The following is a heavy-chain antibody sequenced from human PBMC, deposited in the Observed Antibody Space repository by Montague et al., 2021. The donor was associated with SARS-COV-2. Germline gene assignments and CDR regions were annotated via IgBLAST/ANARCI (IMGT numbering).Heavy chain of an antibody. Sequence: SETLSLTCAGYGGSFSGYYWSWIRQPPGKGLEWCGEISHSGSTNYNPSLKSRVTISIDTSKNQFSLKLSSVTAADTAVYYCARDRTADDYDDYETAGYSYNYGMDVWGQGTPVTVSS. D-gene: IGHD4-17*01. J-gene: IGHJ6*02. CDR3: ARDRTADDYDDYETAGYSYNYGMDV. CDR1: GGSFSGYY. CDR2: ISHSGST. V-gene: IGHV4-34*01.